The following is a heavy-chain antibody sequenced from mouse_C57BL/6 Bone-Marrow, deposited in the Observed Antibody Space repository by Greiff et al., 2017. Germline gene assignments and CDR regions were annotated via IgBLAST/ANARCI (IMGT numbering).Heavy chain of an antibody. CDR1: GYTFTSYW. CDR2: IDPSDSYT. V-gene: IGHV1-59*01. Sequence: QVQLQQPGAELVRPGTSVKLSCKASGYTFTSYWMHWVKQRPGQGLEWIGVIDPSDSYTNYNQKFKGKATLTVDTSSSTAYMPLSSLTSDDSAVYSCARRPGLYAMDYWGQGTSVTVSS. J-gene: IGHJ4*01. CDR3: ARRPGLYAMDY. D-gene: IGHD3-2*02.